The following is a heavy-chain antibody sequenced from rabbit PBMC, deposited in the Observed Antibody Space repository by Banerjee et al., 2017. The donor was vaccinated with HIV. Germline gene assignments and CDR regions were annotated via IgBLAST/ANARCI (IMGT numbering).Heavy chain of an antibody. V-gene: IGHV1S7*01. Sequence: LKLSCKASGFDFSSYGVSWVRQAPGKGLEWIGYIDPVFGSTYYASWVNGRFTISSHNAQNTLYLQLNSLTAADTATYFCARDLTGSICLWGPGTLVTVS. D-gene: IGHD3-3*01. CDR2: IDPVFGST. CDR3: ARDLTGSICL. CDR1: GFDFSSYG. J-gene: IGHJ4*01.